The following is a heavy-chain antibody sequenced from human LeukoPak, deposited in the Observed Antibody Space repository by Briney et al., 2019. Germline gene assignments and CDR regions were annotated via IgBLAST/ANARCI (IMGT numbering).Heavy chain of an antibody. J-gene: IGHJ5*02. Sequence: PSQTLSLTCTVSGGSMRSGNYYWSWIRHPAGKGLEWIGRIDNSGSINYNPSLRSRVTISLDTSKNQFSLNLTSVTAADTAVYYCARGDWFDPWGQGTLVAVSS. CDR3: ARGDWFDP. CDR1: GGSMRSGNYY. V-gene: IGHV4-61*02. CDR2: IDNSGSI.